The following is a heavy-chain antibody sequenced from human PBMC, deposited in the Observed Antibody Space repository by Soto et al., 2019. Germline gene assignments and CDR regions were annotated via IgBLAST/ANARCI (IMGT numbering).Heavy chain of an antibody. D-gene: IGHD1-1*01. J-gene: IGHJ3*02. CDR2: ISYKGDTT. CDR3: ARVSGLGQAAFDI. CDR1: GFTLSDYP. Sequence: EVQLVESGGGLVQPGGPLRLSCAASGFTLSDYPMHWVRQAPGKGLEYVSAISYKGDTTYYANSLKGRFTISRDNSKNTLYLQMGSRRAEDMAVYYCARVSGLGQAAFDIWGQGKMVTVSS. V-gene: IGHV3-64*01.